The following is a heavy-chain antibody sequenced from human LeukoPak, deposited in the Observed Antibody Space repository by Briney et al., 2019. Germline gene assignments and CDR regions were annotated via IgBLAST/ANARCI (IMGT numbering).Heavy chain of an antibody. Sequence: GGSLRLSCAASGFTVSSNYMNWVRQAPGKGLEWVSVIDSGGRTFYEDSVKGRFTISRDNSKNTLYLQMNSLRAEDAAVYYCARGHYYDSSGLDYWGQGTLVTVSS. V-gene: IGHV3-66*02. CDR2: IDSGGRT. J-gene: IGHJ4*02. CDR1: GFTVSSNY. D-gene: IGHD3-22*01. CDR3: ARGHYYDSSGLDY.